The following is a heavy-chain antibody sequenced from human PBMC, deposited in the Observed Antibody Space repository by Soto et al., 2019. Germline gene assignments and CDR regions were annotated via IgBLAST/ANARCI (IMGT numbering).Heavy chain of an antibody. V-gene: IGHV1-3*01. J-gene: IGHJ1*01. CDR2: INAGNGNT. CDR1: GYTFTSYA. D-gene: IGHD6-19*01. CDR3: ARIERSSGWSTPTPEYFQH. Sequence: GASVKVSCKASGYTFTSYAMHWVRQAPGQRLEWMGWINAGNGNTKYSQKFQGRVTITRDTSASTAYMELSSLRSEDTAVYYCARIERSSGWSTPTPEYFQHWGQRTPVTVSS.